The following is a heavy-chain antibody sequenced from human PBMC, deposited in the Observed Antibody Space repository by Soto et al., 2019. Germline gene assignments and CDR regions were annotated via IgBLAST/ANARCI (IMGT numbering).Heavy chain of an antibody. CDR1: GDSVSSGSSY. V-gene: IGHV4-61*01. J-gene: IGHJ4*02. D-gene: IGHD1-7*01. CDR2: IYYSGST. CDR3: ARADWNYYFGF. Sequence: PSETLSLTCTVSGDSVSSGSSYWSWIRQPPGKGLEWLGFIYYSGSTNYNPSLKSRVTILLDTSKSQFSLRLSSVTAADAAVYYCARADWNYYFGFWGQGTLVTVSS.